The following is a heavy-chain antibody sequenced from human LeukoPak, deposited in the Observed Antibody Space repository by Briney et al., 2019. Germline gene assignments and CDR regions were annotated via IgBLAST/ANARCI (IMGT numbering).Heavy chain of an antibody. V-gene: IGHV3-7*01. J-gene: IGHJ4*02. CDR2: INQGGSVK. Sequence: GSLRLSCAASGFSFRDFWMTWVRQAPGKGLEWVANINQGGSVKYYVDSVKGRFTISRDDAESSLYVQMNSLRDEDTAVYYCARFGYSGWNLEYWGQGTLVTVFS. CDR1: GFSFRDFW. CDR3: ARFGYSGWNLEY. D-gene: IGHD5-12*01.